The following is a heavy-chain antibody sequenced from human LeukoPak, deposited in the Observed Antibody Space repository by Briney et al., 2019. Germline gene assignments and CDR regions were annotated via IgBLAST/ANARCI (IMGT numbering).Heavy chain of an antibody. CDR1: AGSITSYY. J-gene: IGHJ4*02. Sequence: SETLSLTCAVSAGSITSYYWSWIRQPAGEGLEWIGRIYSSESTNYNPSLRSRVTMSVDTSKNQFSLKLSSVTAADTAVYYCARSFSPTTIDYWGQGTLVTVSS. CDR3: ARSFSPTTIDY. V-gene: IGHV4-4*07. D-gene: IGHD5-12*01. CDR2: IYSSEST.